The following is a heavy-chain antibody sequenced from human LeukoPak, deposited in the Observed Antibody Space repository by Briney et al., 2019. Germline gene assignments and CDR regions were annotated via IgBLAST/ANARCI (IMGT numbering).Heavy chain of an antibody. Sequence: GGSLRLSCVVSGFTVTGYSMHWVRQAPGKGLEWGSAISGSGDSTYYADSVKGRFTISRDNSKNTLYLQMNSLRAEDTAVYYCAKNSYYYYYYGMDVWGQGTTVTVSS. CDR2: ISGSGDST. CDR3: AKNSYYYYYYGMDV. J-gene: IGHJ6*02. V-gene: IGHV3-23*01. CDR1: GFTVTGYS. D-gene: IGHD2-15*01.